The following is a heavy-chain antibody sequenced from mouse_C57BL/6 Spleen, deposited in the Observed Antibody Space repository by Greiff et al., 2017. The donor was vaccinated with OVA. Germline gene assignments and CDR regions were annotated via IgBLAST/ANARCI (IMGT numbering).Heavy chain of an antibody. J-gene: IGHJ2*01. CDR2: IYPGNSDT. CDR3: TRERDDGYYDY. D-gene: IGHD2-3*01. Sequence: VHVKQSGPVLARPGASVKMSCKTSGYTFTSYWMHWVKQRPGQGLEWIGAIYPGNSDTSYNQKFKGKAKLTAVTSASTAYMELSSLTNEDSAVYYCTRERDDGYYDYWGQGTTLTVSS. V-gene: IGHV1-5*01. CDR1: GYTFTSYW.